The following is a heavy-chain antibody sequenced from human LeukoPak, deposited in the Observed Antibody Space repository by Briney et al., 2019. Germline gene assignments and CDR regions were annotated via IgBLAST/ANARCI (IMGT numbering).Heavy chain of an antibody. V-gene: IGHV4-38-2*02. CDR3: VREVRYHDDSGYPDS. D-gene: IGHD3-22*01. CDR2: IDQGGNT. CDR1: GDSINNTYF. Sequence: PLETLSLTCDVFGDSINNTYFWGWIRRPPGKGLQWIGSIDQGGNTYFESSLKGRVYLSVDTSKNQFSLTLTPVTDADTAIYHCVREVRYHDDSGYPDSWGQGTLVIVSS. J-gene: IGHJ4*02.